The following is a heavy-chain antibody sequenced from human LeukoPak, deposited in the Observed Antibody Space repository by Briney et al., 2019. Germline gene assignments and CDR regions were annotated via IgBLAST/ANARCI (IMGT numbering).Heavy chain of an antibody. CDR1: GFTVSSNY. CDR2: IYSGGST. D-gene: IGHD3-10*01. CDR3: ARDFDYYGSGSARDV. Sequence: GGSLRLSCAASGFTVSSNYMSWVRQAPGKGLEWVSVIYSGGSTYYADSVKGRFTISRHNSKNTLYLQMNSLRAEDTVVYYCARDFDYYGSGSARDVWGQGTTVTVSS. V-gene: IGHV3-53*04. J-gene: IGHJ6*02.